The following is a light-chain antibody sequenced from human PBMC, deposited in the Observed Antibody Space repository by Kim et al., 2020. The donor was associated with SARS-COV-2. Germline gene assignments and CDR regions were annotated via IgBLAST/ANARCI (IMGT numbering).Light chain of an antibody. J-gene: IGKJ5*01. V-gene: IGKV3D-15*01. CDR2: RAT. CDR1: QSVGTH. CDR3: KQCQTAIT. Sequence: EIVLTQSPATVSASLGSRVILSCRASQSVGTHLAWYQQRPGQSPRLLIYRATTRATGIPARFSGSGSGAEFTLTINSLQSEDYAIYYWKQCQTAITFGQGTRLEIK.